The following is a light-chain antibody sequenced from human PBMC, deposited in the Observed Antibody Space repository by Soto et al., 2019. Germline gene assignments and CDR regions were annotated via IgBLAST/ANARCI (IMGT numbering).Light chain of an antibody. CDR3: HQYGSAPWT. CDR1: QSVSNNY. Sequence: EIVFTQSPGTLSLSPGERATLSCRASQSVSNNYLAWYQQKPGQAPRLLIYGASNRATGTPDRFRGSGSGTDFTLTITRLEPEDFAVYYCHQYGSAPWTFGQGTKVDIK. J-gene: IGKJ1*01. CDR2: GAS. V-gene: IGKV3-20*01.